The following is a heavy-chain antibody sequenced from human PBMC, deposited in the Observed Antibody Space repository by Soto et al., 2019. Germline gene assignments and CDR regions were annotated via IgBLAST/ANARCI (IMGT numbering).Heavy chain of an antibody. V-gene: IGHV3-23*01. CDR3: ARELGYCSGGNCYMDGAFDF. CDR2: ISGSGDGT. CDR1: GSTFSSYA. D-gene: IGHD2-15*01. J-gene: IGHJ3*01. Sequence: EVQLWESGGGLVQPGGSLRLSCAASGSTFSSYAMSWVRQAPGKGLEWVSVISGSGDGTYYADSVKGRFTISRDNSKNTQYVXMNSLRAEDTAEYYCARELGYCSGGNCYMDGAFDFWGQGTMVTVSS.